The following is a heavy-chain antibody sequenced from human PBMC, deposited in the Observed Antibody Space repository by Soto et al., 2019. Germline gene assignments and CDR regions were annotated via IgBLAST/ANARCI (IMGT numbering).Heavy chain of an antibody. D-gene: IGHD3-10*01. V-gene: IGHV4-39*01. J-gene: IGHJ4*02. CDR2: IDYSGST. CDR3: ASLPAWGSGNS. Sequence: QLQLQESGPGLVKPRETLSLTCTVSGGSISSSSYYWGWIRQPPGKGLEWIGSIDYSGSTYSIPCLKSRVTISVDTSKNQFSLKLTSVTAADTAVYDCASLPAWGSGNSWGQGPLLTVSS. CDR1: GGSISSSSYY.